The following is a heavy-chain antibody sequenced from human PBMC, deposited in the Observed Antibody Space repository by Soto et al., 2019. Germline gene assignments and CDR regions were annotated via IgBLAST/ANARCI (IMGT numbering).Heavy chain of an antibody. D-gene: IGHD6-13*01. V-gene: IGHV2-5*02. CDR3: AREGAAGVPY. J-gene: IGHJ4*02. CDR1: GISLSTSGVG. Sequence: QITLKESGPTLVKPTQTLTLTCTLSGISLSTSGVGVGWIRQPPGKALEWLALIYWDDDKRYSPSLMSRLTITKDTSKNQVVLTMTNMDPVDTGTYYYAREGAAGVPYWGQGTLVTVSS. CDR2: IYWDDDK.